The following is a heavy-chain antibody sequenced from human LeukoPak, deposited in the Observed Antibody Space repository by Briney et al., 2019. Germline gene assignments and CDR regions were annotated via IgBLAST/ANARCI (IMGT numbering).Heavy chain of an antibody. V-gene: IGHV3-11*01. J-gene: IGHJ5*02. CDR1: GFTVSSNY. Sequence: GGSLRLSCAASGFTVSSNYMSWVRQAPGKGLEWVSEISWNGDTIGYADSVKGRFIISRDNARRSLYLQMNSLRPEDTAFYYCSSTFGSGSYLHSWGQGTLVTVSS. CDR3: SSTFGSGSYLHS. CDR2: ISWNGDTI. D-gene: IGHD3-10*01.